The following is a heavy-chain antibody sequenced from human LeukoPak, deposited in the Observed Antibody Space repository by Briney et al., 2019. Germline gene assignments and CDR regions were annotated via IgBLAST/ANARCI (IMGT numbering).Heavy chain of an antibody. Sequence: GGSLRLSCAASGFTFRIHAMSWVRQAPGKGLEWVSTIGSGDDLHYADSVKGRFTVSRDDPQNTLYLQMNSLRAEDAAIYYCAKDATPGNSVYDHFDYWGQGTLVIVSS. CDR1: GFTFRIHA. V-gene: IGHV3-23*01. CDR2: IGSGDDL. D-gene: IGHD5/OR15-5a*01. CDR3: AKDATPGNSVYDHFDY. J-gene: IGHJ4*02.